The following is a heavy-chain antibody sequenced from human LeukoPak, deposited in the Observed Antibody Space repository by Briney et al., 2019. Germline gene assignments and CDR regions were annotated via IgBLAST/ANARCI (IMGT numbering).Heavy chain of an antibody. J-gene: IGHJ4*02. CDR2: ISNDGSNQ. Sequence: GGSLRLSCAASGFTFSTYGMHWVRQGPGKGLEWVAVISNDGSNQYYVDPVKGRFTISRDNSKNTLYLQMNSLRAEDTAVYYCAKDEGYCSGGACYRQDYWGQGTLVTVSS. CDR1: GFTFSTYG. D-gene: IGHD2-15*01. V-gene: IGHV3-30*18. CDR3: AKDEGYCSGGACYRQDY.